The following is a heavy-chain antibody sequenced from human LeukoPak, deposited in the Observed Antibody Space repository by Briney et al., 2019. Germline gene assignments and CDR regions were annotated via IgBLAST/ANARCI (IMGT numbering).Heavy chain of an antibody. CDR3: ARSYYYDSSVYFDY. D-gene: IGHD3-22*01. V-gene: IGHV4-4*07. CDR1: GGSISSYY. CDR2: IYTSGST. J-gene: IGHJ4*02. Sequence: SETLSLTCTVSGGSISSYYWSWIRQPAGKGLEWIVRIYTSGSTNYNPSLKSRVTMSVDTSKNQFSLKLSSVTAADTAVYYCARSYYYDSSVYFDYWGQGILVTVSS.